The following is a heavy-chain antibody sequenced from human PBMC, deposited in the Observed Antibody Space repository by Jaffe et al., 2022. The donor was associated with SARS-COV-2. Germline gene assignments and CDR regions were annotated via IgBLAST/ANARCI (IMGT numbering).Heavy chain of an antibody. J-gene: IGHJ5*02. CDR3: ARGLVGATVFGWFDP. Sequence: EVQLVESGGGLVKPGGSLRLSCAASGFTFSSYSMNWVRQAPGKGLEWVSSISSSSSYIYYADSVKGRFTISRDNAKNSLYLQMNSLRAEDTAVYYCARGLVGATVFGWFDPWGQGTLVTVSS. CDR2: ISSSSSYI. V-gene: IGHV3-21*01. D-gene: IGHD1-26*01. CDR1: GFTFSSYS.